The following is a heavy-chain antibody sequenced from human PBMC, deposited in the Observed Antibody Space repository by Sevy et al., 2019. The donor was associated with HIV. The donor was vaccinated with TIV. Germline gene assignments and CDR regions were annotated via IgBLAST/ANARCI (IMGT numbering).Heavy chain of an antibody. V-gene: IGHV3-49*03. D-gene: IGHD6-6*01. CDR3: SRGRAPLIAAHGY. J-gene: IGHJ4*02. Sequence: GGSLRLSCRASGFTFGDYAMSWFRQAPGEGLEWVGYIRSKGYGGTAVNAASVKCRFTISRDDSKNTANLKMNSLRTEDRAVNYCSRGRAPLIAAHGYWGQGTLVTVSS. CDR2: IRSKGYGGTA. CDR1: GFTFGDYA.